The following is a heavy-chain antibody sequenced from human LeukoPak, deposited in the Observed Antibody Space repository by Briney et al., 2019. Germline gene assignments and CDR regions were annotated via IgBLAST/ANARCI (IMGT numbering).Heavy chain of an antibody. J-gene: IGHJ3*02. CDR1: GGSISNGSYY. Sequence: SETLSLTCTVSGGSISNGSYYWSWIRQPAGKGLEWIGRIYISGSASYNPSLKSRVTFSVDTSKNQFSLKLTSVTAADTAVYYCARLHCSSTSCLGAFDIWGQGTMVTVSS. D-gene: IGHD2-2*01. CDR2: IYISGSA. CDR3: ARLHCSSTSCLGAFDI. V-gene: IGHV4-61*02.